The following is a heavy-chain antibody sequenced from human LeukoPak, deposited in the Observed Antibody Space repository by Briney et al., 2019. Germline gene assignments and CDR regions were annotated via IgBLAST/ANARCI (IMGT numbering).Heavy chain of an antibody. D-gene: IGHD3-9*01. CDR1: GFTFSSYS. CDR2: ISSSSSYI. Sequence: GGSLRLSCAASGFTFSSYSMSWVRQAPGKGLEWVSSISSSSSYIYYADSVKGRFTISRDNAKNSLYLQMNSLRAEDTAVYYCARVQSDYDILTGYYYYFDYWGQGTLVTVSS. J-gene: IGHJ4*02. V-gene: IGHV3-21*01. CDR3: ARVQSDYDILTGYYYYFDY.